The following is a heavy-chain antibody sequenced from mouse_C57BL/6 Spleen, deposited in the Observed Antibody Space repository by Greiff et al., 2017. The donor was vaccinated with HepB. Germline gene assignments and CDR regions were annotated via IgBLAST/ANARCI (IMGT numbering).Heavy chain of an antibody. J-gene: IGHJ4*01. CDR2: IYPGDGDT. Sequence: QVQLKQSGPELVKPGASVKISCKASGYAFSSSWMNWVKQRPGKGLEWIGRIYPGDGDTNYNGKFKGKATLTADKSSSTAYMQLSSLTSEDSAVYFCARSSYGSSPSYAMDYWGQGTSVTVSS. CDR1: GYAFSSSW. D-gene: IGHD1-1*01. CDR3: ARSSYGSSPSYAMDY. V-gene: IGHV1-82*01.